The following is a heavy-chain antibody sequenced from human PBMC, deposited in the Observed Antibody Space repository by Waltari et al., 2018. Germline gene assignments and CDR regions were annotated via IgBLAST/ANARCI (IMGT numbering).Heavy chain of an antibody. D-gene: IGHD3-10*01. V-gene: IGHV1-46*01. CDR2: INPSGGST. J-gene: IGHJ6*03. CDR3: ARGPPGGFRELLPSGYYYYMDV. Sequence: QVQLVQSGAEVKKPGASVKVSCKASGYTFTSYYMHWVRQAPGQGLEWMGIINPSGGSTSYAQKFQGRVTMTRDTSTSTVYMELSSLRSEDTAVYYCARGPPGGFRELLPSGYYYYMDVWGKGTTVTVSS. CDR1: GYTFTSYY.